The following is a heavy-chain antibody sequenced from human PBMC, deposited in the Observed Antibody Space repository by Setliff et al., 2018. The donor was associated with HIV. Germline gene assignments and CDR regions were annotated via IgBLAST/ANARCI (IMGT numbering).Heavy chain of an antibody. Sequence: SETLSLTCTVSGDSISSSYYWTWIRQPPGKGLEWIGYIYTSGSTNYNPSLKNRVTISVDTSKNHFSLRLSSVTAADTAVYYCARDESQVEVHRGYSYGSFDYWGQGTQVTVSS. CDR1: GDSISSSYY. CDR3: ARDESQVEVHRGYSYGSFDY. CDR2: IYTSGST. V-gene: IGHV4-4*08. J-gene: IGHJ4*02. D-gene: IGHD5-18*01.